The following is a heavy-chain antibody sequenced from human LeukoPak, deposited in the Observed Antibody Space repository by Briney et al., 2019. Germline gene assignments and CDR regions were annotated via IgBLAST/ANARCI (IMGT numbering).Heavy chain of an antibody. V-gene: IGHV3-74*01. J-gene: IGHJ4*02. CDR3: VRDGQGSTPLDY. CDR1: GFTFSSHW. Sequence: PEGSLRLSCAASGFTFSSHWMHWVRQAPGKGLVWVSGISTGGSRPRYADSVNGRFTISRDNAKNTLYLQMNSLRAEDTAVYFCVRDGQGSTPLDYWGQGTLVTVSS. CDR2: ISTGGSRP. D-gene: IGHD2-15*01.